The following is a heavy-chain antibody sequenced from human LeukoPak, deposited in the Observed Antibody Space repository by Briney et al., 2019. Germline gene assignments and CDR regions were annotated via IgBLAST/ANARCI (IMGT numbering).Heavy chain of an antibody. CDR2: IKQDGSEK. Sequence: GGSLRLSCAASGFTFSSYWMSWVRQAPGKGLEWVANIKQDGSEKYYVDSVKGRFTISRDNAKNSLCLQMNSLRAEDTAVYYCARDTSSYYDSSGHGYWGQGTLVTVSS. V-gene: IGHV3-7*01. D-gene: IGHD3-22*01. J-gene: IGHJ4*02. CDR1: GFTFSSYW. CDR3: ARDTSSYYDSSGHGY.